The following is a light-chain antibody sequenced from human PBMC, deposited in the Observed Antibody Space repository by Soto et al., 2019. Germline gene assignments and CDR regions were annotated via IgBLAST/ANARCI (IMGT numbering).Light chain of an antibody. J-gene: IGKJ4*01. Sequence: EIVMTQSPATLSVSPGERATLSCRASQSISITLAWYQQKPGQPPRLLIYGASTRATGIPARFSGSGSGTEFTLTISGLQSEDFAVYYCQQYSNWPRTFGGGTKVDIK. CDR1: QSISIT. V-gene: IGKV3-15*01. CDR2: GAS. CDR3: QQYSNWPRT.